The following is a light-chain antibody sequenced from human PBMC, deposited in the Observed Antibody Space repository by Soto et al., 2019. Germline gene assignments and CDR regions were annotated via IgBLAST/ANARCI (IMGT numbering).Light chain of an antibody. CDR2: EDN. J-gene: IGLJ2*01. Sequence: NFMLTQPHSGSESPGKTVTISCTRSSGSIASNYVQWYQQRPGSGPTTVIYEDNDRPSGVPDRFSGSIDSSSNSASLTISGLKTEDEADYYCQSYDSSNRVFGGGTKLTVL. CDR3: QSYDSSNRV. V-gene: IGLV6-57*04. CDR1: SGSIASNY.